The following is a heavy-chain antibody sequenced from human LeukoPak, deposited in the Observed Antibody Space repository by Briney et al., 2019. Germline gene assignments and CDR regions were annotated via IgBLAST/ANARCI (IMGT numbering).Heavy chain of an antibody. CDR1: GYTLTELS. Sequence: GASVKVSCKVSGYTLTELSMHWVRQAPGKGLEWMGGFDPEDGETIYAQKFQGRVTMTEDTSTDTAYMELSSLRSEDTAVYYCATVGTQQQPNHYYYGMDVWGQGTTVTVSS. CDR2: FDPEDGET. D-gene: IGHD6-13*01. CDR3: ATVGTQQQPNHYYYGMDV. V-gene: IGHV1-24*01. J-gene: IGHJ6*02.